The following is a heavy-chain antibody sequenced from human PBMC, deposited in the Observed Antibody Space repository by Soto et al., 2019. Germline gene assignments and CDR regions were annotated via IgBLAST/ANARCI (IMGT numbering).Heavy chain of an antibody. Sequence: ASVKVSCKASGYTFTGYYMHWVRQAPGQGLEWMGWINPNSGGTNYAQKFQGWVTMTRDTSISTAYMELSRLRSDDTAVYYCALCIAVAGTNYFDYCGQRSLVPVSS. D-gene: IGHD6-19*01. CDR3: ALCIAVAGTNYFDY. V-gene: IGHV1-2*04. CDR2: INPNSGGT. J-gene: IGHJ4*02. CDR1: GYTFTGYY.